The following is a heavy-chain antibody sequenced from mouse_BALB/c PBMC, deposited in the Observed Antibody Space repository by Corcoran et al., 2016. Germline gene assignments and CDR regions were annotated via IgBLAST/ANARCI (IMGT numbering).Heavy chain of an antibody. J-gene: IGHJ4*01. Sequence: EVQLQQSGPELVKTGASVKISCKASGYTFTDYYMHWVKQSHGKSLEWIGDINCNNGGTSYNQKFKGKATLTVDKSSSTAYMQFNSLTSEDSAVYYCARDGYGKDAMDYWGQGTSVTVSS. V-gene: IGHV1-26*01. CDR1: GYTFTDYY. CDR2: INCNNGGT. CDR3: ARDGYGKDAMDY. D-gene: IGHD2-1*01.